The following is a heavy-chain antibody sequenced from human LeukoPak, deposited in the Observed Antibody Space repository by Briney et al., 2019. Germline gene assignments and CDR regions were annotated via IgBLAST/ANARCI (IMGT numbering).Heavy chain of an antibody. Sequence: PSETLSLTCAVYGGSFSGYYWSWIRQPPRKGLEWIGEIIHSGSTNYNPSLKSRVTISVDTSKNQFSLKLSSVTAADTAVYYCARMRRGIVVVVAANALGAFDIWGQGTMVTVSS. CDR3: ARMRRGIVVVVAANALGAFDI. D-gene: IGHD2-15*01. CDR2: IIHSGST. V-gene: IGHV4-34*12. J-gene: IGHJ3*02. CDR1: GGSFSGYY.